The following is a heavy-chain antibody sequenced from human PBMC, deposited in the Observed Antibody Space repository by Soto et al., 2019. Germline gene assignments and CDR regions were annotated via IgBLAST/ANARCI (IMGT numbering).Heavy chain of an antibody. Sequence: QVQLVQSGAAMKKPGASVKVSCKASGYTFTSYDINWVRQAAGQGLEWMGWINPNTGYTDYAQKFQGRVTMTGNTSITTAYMELSGLRSEDTAVYYCVRGRVMITFGVVIVIDYWGQGSPVTVSS. CDR2: INPNTGYT. V-gene: IGHV1-8*01. J-gene: IGHJ4*02. D-gene: IGHD3-16*02. CDR3: VRGRVMITFGVVIVIDY. CDR1: GYTFTSYD.